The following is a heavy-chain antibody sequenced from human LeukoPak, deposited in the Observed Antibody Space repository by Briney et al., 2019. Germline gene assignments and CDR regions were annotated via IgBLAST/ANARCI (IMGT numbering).Heavy chain of an antibody. J-gene: IGHJ4*02. V-gene: IGHV4-39*07. CDR2: IYYSGST. CDR3: ARDYYGSGSYLMSPYYFDY. Sequence: SETLSLTCTVSGGSISSSSYYWGWIRQPPGKGLEWIGSIYYSGSTYYNPSLKSRVTISVDTSKNQFSLKLSSVTAADTAVYYCARDYYGSGSYLMSPYYFDYWGQGTLVTVSS. D-gene: IGHD3-10*01. CDR1: GGSISSSSYY.